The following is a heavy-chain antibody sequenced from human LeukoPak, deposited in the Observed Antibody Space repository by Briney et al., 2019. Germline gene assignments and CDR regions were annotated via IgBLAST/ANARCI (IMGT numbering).Heavy chain of an antibody. V-gene: IGHV3-21*01. Sequence: GGSLRLSCAASGFAFSSYSMNWVRQAPGKGLEWVSSISSSSSYIYYADSVKGRFTISRDNAKNSLYLQMNSLRAEDTAVYYCARDSLDYGGYPWYYYGMDVWGQGTTVTVSS. CDR1: GFAFSSYS. D-gene: IGHD4-17*01. CDR3: ARDSLDYGGYPWYYYGMDV. J-gene: IGHJ6*02. CDR2: ISSSSSYI.